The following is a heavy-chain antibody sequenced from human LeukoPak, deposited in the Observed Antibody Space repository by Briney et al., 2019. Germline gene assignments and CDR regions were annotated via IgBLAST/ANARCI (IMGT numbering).Heavy chain of an antibody. CDR1: GFTFSRYW. CDR2: INRDWRST. CDR3: ARDRRYSGYESYGMDV. J-gene: IGHJ6*02. V-gene: IGHV3-74*01. Sequence: GGSLRLSCAASGFTFSRYWLHWVRQAPGKGLVWGSRINRDWRSTSYAGSVKGRVTISRDNAKNTMYLQMNSLRAEDTAVYYCARDRRYSGYESYGMDVWGQGTTVTVSS. D-gene: IGHD5-12*01.